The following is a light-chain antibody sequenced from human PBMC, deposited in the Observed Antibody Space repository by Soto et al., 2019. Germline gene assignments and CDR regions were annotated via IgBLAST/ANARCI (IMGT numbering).Light chain of an antibody. V-gene: IGKV1-5*03. CDR2: KAS. CDR1: QSISSW. J-gene: IGKJ4*01. CDR3: QQNKSYPLT. Sequence: IQMTQSPSTMSASVGDRVTITCRASQSISSWLAWYQQKPGKAPNLLIYKASSLESGVPSRFSGSGSGTEFTLTIRSLQPDDFATYYCQQNKSYPLTFGGGTKVEIK.